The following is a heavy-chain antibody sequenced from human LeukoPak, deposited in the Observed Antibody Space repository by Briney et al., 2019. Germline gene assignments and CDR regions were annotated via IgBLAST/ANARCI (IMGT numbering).Heavy chain of an antibody. CDR3: ARGPRRNIRVAASGWFDP. V-gene: IGHV4-34*01. CDR1: GGFFSGYY. Sequence: SETLSLSCAVYGGFFSGYYWSWIRQPPGKGLGWSGEINHSGSTNYNPSLKSRVTISGDTSKNQFSLKLSSVTAADTAVYYCARGPRRNIRVAASGWFDPWGQGTLVTVSS. J-gene: IGHJ5*02. CDR2: INHSGST. D-gene: IGHD2-15*01.